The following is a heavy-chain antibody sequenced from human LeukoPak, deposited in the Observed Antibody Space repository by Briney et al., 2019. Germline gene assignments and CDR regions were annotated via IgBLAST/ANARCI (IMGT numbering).Heavy chain of an antibody. CDR1: GFTFSSYW. Sequence: PWGSLRLSCAASGFTFSSYWMIWVRQAPGRGLEWVANIKEDGSEKNYVDSVMGRFTISRDNAKNSLYLQMNSLRAEDTAVYYCARDFQSSYWGQGTLVTVSS. J-gene: IGHJ4*02. V-gene: IGHV3-7*01. CDR3: ARDFQSSY. CDR2: IKEDGSEK.